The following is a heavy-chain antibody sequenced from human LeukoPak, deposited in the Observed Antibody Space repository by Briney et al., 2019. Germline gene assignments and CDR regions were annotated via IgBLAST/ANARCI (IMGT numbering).Heavy chain of an antibody. CDR2: IDPNTGNA. D-gene: IGHD3-3*01. V-gene: IGHV1-8*01. CDR1: GYTFTSYD. Sequence: ASVKVSCKASGYTFTSYDINWLRQATGQGLEWMGWIDPNTGNAGYAQKLQGRVTMTTDTSTSTAYMELRSLRSDDTAVYYCASDVRSGYYLYYFDYWGQGTLVTVSS. J-gene: IGHJ4*02. CDR3: ASDVRSGYYLYYFDY.